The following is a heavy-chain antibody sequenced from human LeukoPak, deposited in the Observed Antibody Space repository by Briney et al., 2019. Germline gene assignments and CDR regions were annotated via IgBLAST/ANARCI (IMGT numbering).Heavy chain of an antibody. D-gene: IGHD6-6*01. V-gene: IGHV3-23*01. J-gene: IGHJ6*02. CDR1: GFTFSGYA. Sequence: PGGSLRLSCAASGFTFSGYAMSWVRQAPGKGLEWVSAISGSGGSTYYADSVKGRFTISRDNSKNTLYLQMNSLRAEDTAVYYCARDSSSSHYYYGMDVWGQGTTVTVSS. CDR3: ARDSSSSHYYYGMDV. CDR2: ISGSGGST.